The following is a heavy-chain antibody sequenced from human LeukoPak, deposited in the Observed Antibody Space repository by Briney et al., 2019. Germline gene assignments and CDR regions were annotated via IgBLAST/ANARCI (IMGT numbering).Heavy chain of an antibody. Sequence: PGGSLRLSCAASGFTVSSNYMSWVRQAPGKGLEWVSYISSSGTTIYYADSVRGRFTVSRDNAKNSLYLQMDSLSAEDTAVYYCASLRGVNRWGQGTLVTVSS. J-gene: IGHJ4*02. V-gene: IGHV3-11*01. CDR3: ASLRGVNR. D-gene: IGHD3-10*01. CDR2: ISSSGTTI. CDR1: GFTVSSNY.